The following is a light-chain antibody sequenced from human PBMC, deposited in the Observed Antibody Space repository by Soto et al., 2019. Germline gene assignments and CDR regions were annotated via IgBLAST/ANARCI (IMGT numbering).Light chain of an antibody. CDR1: DIGSKS. CDR3: QVWDSSSDHVV. V-gene: IGLV3-21*02. CDR2: ADS. Sequence: SYELTQPPSVSVAPGQTARITCGGDDIGSKSVHWYQQKPCQAPVLVVYADSDRPSGIPDRFSGSNSGNTATLTIRRVEAGDEADYYCQVWDSSSDHVVFGGGTKLTVL. J-gene: IGLJ2*01.